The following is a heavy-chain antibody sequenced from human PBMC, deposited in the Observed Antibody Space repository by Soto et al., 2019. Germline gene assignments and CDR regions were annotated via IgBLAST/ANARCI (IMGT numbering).Heavy chain of an antibody. CDR1: GFTFSSYA. V-gene: IGHV3-30-3*01. D-gene: IGHD3-10*01. J-gene: IGHJ4*02. CDR3: ARGSTDSYPGSRIFDF. CDR2: ISYDGSNK. Sequence: QVQLVESGGGVVQPGRSLRLSCAASGFTFSSYAMHWVRQAPGKGLEWVAVISYDGSNKYYADSVKGRFTISRDNSKNTLYLQMSSLTAEDSAIYYCARGSTDSYPGSRIFDFWGRGTLVTVSS.